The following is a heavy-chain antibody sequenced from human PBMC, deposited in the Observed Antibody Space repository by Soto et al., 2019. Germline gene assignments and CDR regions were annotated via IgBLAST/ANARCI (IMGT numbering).Heavy chain of an antibody. Sequence: ASVKVSCKASEYTFVAYYIHWLRQAPGQRFEWMAWINPKTGDTDYAQKFQGRVTVTSDTSISTAYMELTSLTSDDSAVYYCARVPCSGGSCYFTPWGQGTPVTVSS. CDR1: EYTFVAYY. CDR2: INPKTGDT. V-gene: IGHV1-2*02. CDR3: ARVPCSGGSCYFTP. J-gene: IGHJ5*02. D-gene: IGHD2-15*01.